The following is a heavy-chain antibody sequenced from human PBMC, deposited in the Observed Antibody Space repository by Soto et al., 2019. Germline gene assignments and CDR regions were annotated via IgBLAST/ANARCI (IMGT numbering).Heavy chain of an antibody. CDR1: GFTFSSYW. J-gene: IGHJ6*02. D-gene: IGHD2-2*01. CDR2: IKQDGGDK. Sequence: EVQLVESGGGLVQPGGSLRLSCAASGFTFSSYWMSWVRQVPGKGLEWVANIKQDGGDKYYVGSVKGRFTISRDNAKNSLYLQMNSLRVEDTAVYYCAREVPTAPSRVCQYYGMDVWGLGTTVTVSS. CDR3: AREVPTAPSRVCQYYGMDV. V-gene: IGHV3-7*01.